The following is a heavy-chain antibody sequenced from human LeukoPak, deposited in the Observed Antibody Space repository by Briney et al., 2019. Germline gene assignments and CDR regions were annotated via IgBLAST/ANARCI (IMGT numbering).Heavy chain of an antibody. CDR2: IYYSGST. CDR1: GGSISSSSYY. CDR3: ARGYSSSWYNWFDP. D-gene: IGHD6-13*01. J-gene: IGHJ5*02. V-gene: IGHV4-39*01. Sequence: SETLSLTCTVSGGSISSSSYYWGWIRQPPGKGLEWIGSIYYSGSTYYNPSLKSRVTISVDTSKNQFSLQLNSVTPEDTAVYYCARGYSSSWYNWFDPWGQGTLVTVSS.